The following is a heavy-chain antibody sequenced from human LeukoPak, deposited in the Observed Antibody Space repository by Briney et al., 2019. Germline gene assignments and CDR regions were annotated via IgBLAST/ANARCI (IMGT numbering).Heavy chain of an antibody. CDR3: AKDDEGGYSGDDPEVGSY. D-gene: IGHD5-12*01. CDR2: ISGSGGST. Sequence: PGGSLRLSCAASGFTFSSYAMSWVRQAPGKGLEWVSAISGSGGSTYYADSVKGRFTISRDNSKNTLYLQMNSLRAEDTAVYYCAKDDEGGYSGDDPEVGSYWGQGTLVTVSS. V-gene: IGHV3-23*01. CDR1: GFTFSSYA. J-gene: IGHJ4*02.